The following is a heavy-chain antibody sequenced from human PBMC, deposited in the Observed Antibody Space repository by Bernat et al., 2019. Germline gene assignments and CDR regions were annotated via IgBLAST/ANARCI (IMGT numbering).Heavy chain of an antibody. Sequence: EVQLLESGGGLVQPGGSLRLSCAASGFTFSSYAMSWVRQAPGKGLEWVSALSGSGGSTYYADSVKGRFTISRDNSKNTLHLQMNSLRAEDTAVYYCAKDRDDYVWGSYPDYWGQGTLVTVSS. CDR3: AKDRDDYVWGSYPDY. J-gene: IGHJ4*02. CDR1: GFTFSSYA. CDR2: LSGSGGST. D-gene: IGHD3-16*02. V-gene: IGHV3-23*01.